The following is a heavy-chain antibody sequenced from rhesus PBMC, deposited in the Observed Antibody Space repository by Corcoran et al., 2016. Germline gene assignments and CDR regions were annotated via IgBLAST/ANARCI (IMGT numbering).Heavy chain of an antibody. V-gene: IGHV2S2*01. CDR1: GFSLSTSGMR. Sequence: QVTLKESGPALVKPTQTLTLTCTFSGFSLSTSGMRVSWIRQPPGKALEWLARIDWDDDKYYSTTLKRRLTISKDTSKNQVVLTMTNMDPVDTATYYCARRRSLDVWGRGVLVTVSS. CDR2: IDWDDDK. J-gene: IGHJ5-2*02. CDR3: ARRRSLDV. D-gene: IGHD5-24*01.